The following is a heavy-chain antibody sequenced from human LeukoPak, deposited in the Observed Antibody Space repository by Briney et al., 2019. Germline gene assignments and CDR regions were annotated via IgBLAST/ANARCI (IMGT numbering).Heavy chain of an antibody. J-gene: IGHJ3*02. Sequence: ASVKVSCKASGYTFTSYYMHWVRQAPGQGLEWIGIINPSGGSTSYAQKFQGRVTMTRDMSTSTVYMELSSLRSEDTAVYYCARDLMQMTTVTTVEDAFDIWGQGTMVTVSS. CDR2: INPSGGST. CDR3: ARDLMQMTTVTTVEDAFDI. V-gene: IGHV1-46*01. CDR1: GYTFTSYY. D-gene: IGHD4-11*01.